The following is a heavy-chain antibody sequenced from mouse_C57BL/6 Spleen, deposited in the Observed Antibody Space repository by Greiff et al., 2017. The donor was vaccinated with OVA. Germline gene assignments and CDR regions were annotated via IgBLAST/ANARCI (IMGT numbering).Heavy chain of an antibody. J-gene: IGHJ4*01. CDR3: ARGDDGYFI. V-gene: IGHV5-16*01. CDR1: GFTFSDYY. CDR2: INYDGSST. Sequence: EVQLVESEGGLVQPGSSMKLSCTASGFTFSDYYMAWVRQVPEKGLEWVANINYDGSSTYYLDSLKSRFIISSDNAKNILYLQMSSLKSEDTATYYCARGDDGYFIWGQGTSVTVSS. D-gene: IGHD2-3*01.